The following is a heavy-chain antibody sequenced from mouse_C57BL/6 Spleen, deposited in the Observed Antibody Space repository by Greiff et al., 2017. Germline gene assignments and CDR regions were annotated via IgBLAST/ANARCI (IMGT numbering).Heavy chain of an antibody. CDR1: GFTFSSYT. J-gene: IGHJ4*01. V-gene: IGHV5-9*01. CDR2: ISGGGGNT. Sequence: EVQGVESGGGLVKPGGSLKLSCAASGFTFSSYTMSWVRQTPEKRLEWVATISGGGGNTYYPDSVKGRFTISRDNAKNTLYLQMSSLRSEDTALYYCAIWRYYYAMDYWGQGTSVTVSS. D-gene: IGHD1-1*02. CDR3: AIWRYYYAMDY.